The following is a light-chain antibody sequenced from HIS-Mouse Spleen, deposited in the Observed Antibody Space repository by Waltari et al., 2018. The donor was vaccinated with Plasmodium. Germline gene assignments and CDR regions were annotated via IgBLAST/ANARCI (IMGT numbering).Light chain of an antibody. J-gene: IGLJ3*02. Sequence: SYVLTPPPSVSVAPGQTARITCGGNNIGRKSVPWYQQKPGKAPVLVVYDDSHPPSGIPKRFSGSNSGNTATLTISRVEAGDEADYYCQVWDSSSDHWVFGGGTKLTVL. V-gene: IGLV3-21*02. CDR3: QVWDSSSDHWV. CDR1: NIGRKS. CDR2: DDS.